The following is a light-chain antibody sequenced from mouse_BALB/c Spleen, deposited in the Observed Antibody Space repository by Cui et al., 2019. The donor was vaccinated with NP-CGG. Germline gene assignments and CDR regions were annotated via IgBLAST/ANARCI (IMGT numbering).Light chain of an antibody. J-gene: IGLJ1*01. CDR3: ALWYGNHWV. Sequence: AVVTQESALTTSPGETVTLTCRSSTGAVTTSNYANWVQEKPDHLFTGLIGGINNRAPGVPARFSGSLIGDKAALTITGTQTEDEAIYFCALWYGNHWVFGGGTKLTVL. CDR2: GIN. CDR1: TGAVTTSNY. V-gene: IGLV1*01.